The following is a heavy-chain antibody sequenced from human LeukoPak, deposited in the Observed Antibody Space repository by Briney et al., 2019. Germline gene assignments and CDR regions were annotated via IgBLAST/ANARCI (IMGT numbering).Heavy chain of an antibody. J-gene: IGHJ4*02. CDR3: ARETSHYYDSSGWYFDY. V-gene: IGHV1-46*01. D-gene: IGHD3-22*01. CDR1: GYTFTSYY. CDR2: INPSVGST. Sequence: ASVKVSFKSSGYTFTSYYMHWVRQAPGQGLEWMGIINPSVGSTSYAQKFHGRVTMTRDMSTSTVYMELSSLRSEDTAVYYCARETSHYYDSSGWYFDYWGQGTLVTVSS.